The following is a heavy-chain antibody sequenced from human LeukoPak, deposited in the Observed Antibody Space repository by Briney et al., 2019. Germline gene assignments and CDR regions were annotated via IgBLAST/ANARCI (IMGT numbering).Heavy chain of an antibody. Sequence: SQTLSLTCAISGDSVSSNSAAWNWIRPSPSRGFEWLGRTYYRSKWYNDYAESVKSRITINPDTSKNQFSLQLNPVTPDDTAVYFCARSHGCSSNWFDPWGQGTLVTVSS. CDR1: GDSVSSNSAA. CDR3: ARSHGCSSNWFDP. V-gene: IGHV6-1*01. CDR2: TYYRSKWYN. D-gene: IGHD2-15*01. J-gene: IGHJ5*02.